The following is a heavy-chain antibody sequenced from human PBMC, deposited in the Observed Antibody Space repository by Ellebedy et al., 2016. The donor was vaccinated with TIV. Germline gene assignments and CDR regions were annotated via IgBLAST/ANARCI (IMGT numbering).Heavy chain of an antibody. D-gene: IGHD6-13*01. J-gene: IGHJ4*02. Sequence: GGSLRLSXAASGFTFSSYAMHWVRQAPGKGLEWVAVISYDGSNKYYADSVKGRFTISRDNSKNTLYLQMNSLRAEDTAVYYCARDRRWAAAEPDYWGQGTLVTVSS. CDR1: GFTFSSYA. CDR2: ISYDGSNK. CDR3: ARDRRWAAAEPDY. V-gene: IGHV3-30-3*01.